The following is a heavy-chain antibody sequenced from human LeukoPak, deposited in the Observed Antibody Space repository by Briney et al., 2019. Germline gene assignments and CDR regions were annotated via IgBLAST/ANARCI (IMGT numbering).Heavy chain of an antibody. Sequence: AGGSLRLSCAASGFTFSSYAMSWVRQAPGEGLEWVSAITGSGSDTYHAESVKGRFTISRDNSKNTLYLQMNSLRAEDTAVYYCAKGSATSRPYYFDYWGQGTLVTVSS. CDR3: AKGSATSRPYYFDY. CDR2: ITGSGSDT. CDR1: GFTFSSYA. J-gene: IGHJ4*02. D-gene: IGHD2-2*01. V-gene: IGHV3-23*01.